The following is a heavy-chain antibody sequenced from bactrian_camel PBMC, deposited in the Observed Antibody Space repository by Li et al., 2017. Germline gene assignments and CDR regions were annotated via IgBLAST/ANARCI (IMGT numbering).Heavy chain of an antibody. J-gene: IGHJ6*01. CDR2: IDTDGTT. D-gene: IGHD2*01. V-gene: IGHV3S33*01. CDR1: GSAIRSNY. Sequence: HVQLVESGGGSVQAGDSLILSCVISGSAIRSNYMAWFRQAPGKAREGVAAIDTDGTTSYADSVQGRFTISKDNTKNTLYLQMNSLKPEDTAMYYCAASAPRWLLVQGACDFGYWGQGTQVTVS. CDR3: AASAPRWLLVQGACDFGY.